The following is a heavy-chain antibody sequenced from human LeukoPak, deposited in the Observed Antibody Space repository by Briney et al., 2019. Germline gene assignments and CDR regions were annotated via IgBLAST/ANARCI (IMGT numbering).Heavy chain of an antibody. CDR1: GFRLSELS. D-gene: IGHD3-10*01. Sequence: ASVKVSCKISGFRLSELSMHWVRQAPGKGLEWMGGFDRQDGDTKYAPKFQGRVITTEDTSTSTAYMELRSLRSDDTAVYYCARARILIMAFGELLSSPDYWGQGTLVTVSS. J-gene: IGHJ4*02. CDR2: FDRQDGDT. CDR3: ARARILIMAFGELLSSPDY. V-gene: IGHV1-24*01.